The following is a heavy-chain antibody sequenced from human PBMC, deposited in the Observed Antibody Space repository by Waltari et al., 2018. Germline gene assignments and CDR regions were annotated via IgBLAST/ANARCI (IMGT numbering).Heavy chain of an antibody. D-gene: IGHD6-6*01. Sequence: QVQLQESGPGLVKPSETLSLTCTVSGGSISSYYWSWIRQPPGKGLEWIGYIYYSGSTNYNPSLKSRVTISVDPSKNQFSLKLSSVTAADTAWYYCARSIAARPRLDPWGQGTLVTVSS. V-gene: IGHV4-59*01. CDR3: ARSIAARPRLDP. J-gene: IGHJ5*02. CDR2: IYYSGST. CDR1: GGSISSYY.